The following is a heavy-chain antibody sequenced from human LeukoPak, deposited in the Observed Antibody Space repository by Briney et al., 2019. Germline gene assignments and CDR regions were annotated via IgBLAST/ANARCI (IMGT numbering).Heavy chain of an antibody. J-gene: IGHJ4*02. D-gene: IGHD3-9*01. CDR1: GFTFSTYW. CDR3: ARVDILTSYYTKDY. V-gene: IGHV3-7*01. CDR2: MREDGSEE. Sequence: GGSLRLSCTASGFTFSTYWMSWVRQAPGKGLEWVANMREDGSEEYYVDSVRGRFTISRDNAKNSLYLQMNSLRAEDTAVYYCARVDILTSYYTKDYWGQGTLVTVSS.